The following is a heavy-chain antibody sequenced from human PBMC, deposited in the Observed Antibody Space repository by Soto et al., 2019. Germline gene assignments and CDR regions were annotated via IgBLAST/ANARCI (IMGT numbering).Heavy chain of an antibody. D-gene: IGHD5-12*01. CDR1: GYIVSAYT. J-gene: IGHJ4*02. CDR2: FNAANGNT. Sequence: ASVKVSCKASGYIVSAYTMHWVRQPAVQSLEWMGWFNAANGNTKYSQNFQGRVTISRDTSASTAYLELSSMRSEDTAVYYCARVSFETSGYADYWGQRTLVTVS. V-gene: IGHV1-3*01. CDR3: ARVSFETSGYADY.